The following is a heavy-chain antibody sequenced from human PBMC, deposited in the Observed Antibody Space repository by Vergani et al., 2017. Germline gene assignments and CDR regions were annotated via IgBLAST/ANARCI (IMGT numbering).Heavy chain of an antibody. CDR1: GGTFSSYA. D-gene: IGHD5-12*01. V-gene: IGHV1-69*01. CDR3: AIVRGYSGYDPYNWFDP. J-gene: IGHJ5*02. Sequence: QVQLVQSGAEVKKPGSSVKVSCKASGGTFSSYAISWVRQAPGQGLEWMGGIIPIFGTANYAQKLQGRVTITADESTSTAYMELSSLRSEDTAVYYCAIVRGYSGYDPYNWFDPWGQGTLVAVSS. CDR2: IIPIFGTA.